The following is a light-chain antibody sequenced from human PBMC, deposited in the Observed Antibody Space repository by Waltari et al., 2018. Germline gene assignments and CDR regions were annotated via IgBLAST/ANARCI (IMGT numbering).Light chain of an antibody. J-gene: IGLJ3*02. Sequence: QSVLTQPPSTSGTPGQRVTISCSGSTSNIGTNTVTWYQLLPGTAPTTVIIANCQRPSGVPDRVSASKSGTSASLVISGLQSEDEADYFCATWDDSLSGRVFGGGTKVTVL. CDR3: ATWDDSLSGRV. CDR1: TSNIGTNT. V-gene: IGLV1-44*01. CDR2: ANC.